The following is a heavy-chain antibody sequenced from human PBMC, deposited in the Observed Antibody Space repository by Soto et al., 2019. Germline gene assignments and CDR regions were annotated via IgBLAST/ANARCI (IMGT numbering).Heavy chain of an antibody. CDR3: ARDTYYHDSSGYRVPGPFDC. CDR2: IDYSGRT. J-gene: IGHJ4*02. Sequence: SETLSLTCTVSGGSISSYYWSWIRQPPGKGLEWIGYIDYSGRTKYSPSLKSRVTISVDTSKNQFSLKLSSVTAADTAVYYCARDTYYHDSSGYRVPGPFDCWGQGTLVTVSS. CDR1: GGSISSYY. V-gene: IGHV4-59*01. D-gene: IGHD3-22*01.